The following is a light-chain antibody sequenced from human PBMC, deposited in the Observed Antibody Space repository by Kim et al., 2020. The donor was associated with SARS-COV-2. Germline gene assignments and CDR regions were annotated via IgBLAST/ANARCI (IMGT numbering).Light chain of an antibody. Sequence: QSALTQPASVSGSPGQSITISCTGTSSDVGGYNYVSWYQQHPGKAPKLMIYDVTKRPSGVSNRFSASKSGNTASLTISGLQAEDESDYYCSSYARSNTYVFGTGTKVTVL. CDR3: SSYARSNTYV. CDR2: DVT. CDR1: SSDVGGYNY. J-gene: IGLJ1*01. V-gene: IGLV2-14*03.